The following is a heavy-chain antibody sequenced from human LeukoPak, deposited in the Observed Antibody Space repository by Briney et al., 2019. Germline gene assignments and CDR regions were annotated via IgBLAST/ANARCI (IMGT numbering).Heavy chain of an antibody. CDR3: ARRNYDILTGFYGGGTYNYYYTDV. D-gene: IGHD3-9*01. Sequence: SETLSLTCSVSGGSVNTYYWTWIRQPPGKGLEWIGFTSFSGSTNYNPSLKSRVTISVDTSRNQFSLRLNAMTAADTAVYYCARRNYDILTGFYGGGTYNYYYTDVWGKGTTVIVSS. CDR2: TSFSGST. J-gene: IGHJ6*03. CDR1: GGSVNTYY. V-gene: IGHV4-59*08.